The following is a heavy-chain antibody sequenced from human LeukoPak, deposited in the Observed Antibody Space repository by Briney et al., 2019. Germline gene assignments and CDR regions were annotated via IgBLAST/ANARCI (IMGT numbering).Heavy chain of an antibody. CDR2: ISAYNGNT. V-gene: IGHV1-18*01. Sequence: GASVKVSFKASGYTGTIYGISWVRQAPGQGLEWMGWISAYNGNTNYAQTLQGRVTMTTDTSTSTDYMEVRILRSEDTAGYYCARGGRFGDREMMDYWGQGTLVTVSS. J-gene: IGHJ4*02. CDR3: ARGGRFGDREMMDY. D-gene: IGHD3-10*01. CDR1: GYTGTIYG.